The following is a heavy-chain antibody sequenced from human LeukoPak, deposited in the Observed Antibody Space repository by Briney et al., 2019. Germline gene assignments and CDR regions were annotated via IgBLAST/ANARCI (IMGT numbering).Heavy chain of an antibody. J-gene: IGHJ6*03. D-gene: IGHD3-10*02. Sequence: SETLSLTCTVSGGSISNYYWTWIRQPPGKGLEWIGYIYYGGSTNYNPSLKSRVTISVDTSKNQFSLKLSSVTAVDTAVYYCARFSSAVVRGGYYYYMDVWGKGTTVTVSS. CDR3: ARFSSAVVRGGYYYYMDV. CDR2: IYYGGST. V-gene: IGHV4-59*01. CDR1: GGSISNYY.